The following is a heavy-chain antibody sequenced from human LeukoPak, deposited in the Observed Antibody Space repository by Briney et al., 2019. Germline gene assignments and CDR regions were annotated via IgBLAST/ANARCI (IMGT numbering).Heavy chain of an antibody. CDR1: GFTFSSYD. Sequence: GGSLRLSCAASGFTFSSYDMPWVRQATGKGLEWVSAIGTAGDTYYPGSVKGRFTVSRENAKNSLYLQMNSLRAGDTAVYYCARGTAQYDAFDIWGQGTMVTVSS. CDR2: IGTAGDT. D-gene: IGHD2-2*01. J-gene: IGHJ3*02. CDR3: ARGTAQYDAFDI. V-gene: IGHV3-13*01.